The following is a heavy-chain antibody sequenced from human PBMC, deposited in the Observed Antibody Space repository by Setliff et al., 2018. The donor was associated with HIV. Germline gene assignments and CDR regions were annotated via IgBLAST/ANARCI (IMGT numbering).Heavy chain of an antibody. Sequence: SETLSLTCTVSGGSISSSSYYWGWIRQPPGKGLEWIGSIYYSGSTYYNPSLKSRVTIFVDTSKNQFSLRLSSVTAADTAVYYCARSNELIAARYFDYWGQGTLVT. V-gene: IGHV4-39*01. CDR3: ARSNELIAARYFDY. CDR1: GGSISSSSYY. D-gene: IGHD6-6*01. J-gene: IGHJ4*02. CDR2: IYYSGST.